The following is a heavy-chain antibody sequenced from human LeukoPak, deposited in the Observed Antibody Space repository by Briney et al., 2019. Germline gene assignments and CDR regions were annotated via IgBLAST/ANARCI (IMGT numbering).Heavy chain of an antibody. CDR3: ARDSSGWSAYYYYYMDV. CDR1: GFTFSSYW. J-gene: IGHJ6*03. V-gene: IGHV3-7*01. Sequence: PGGSLRLSCAASGFTFSSYWMSWVRQAPGKGLEWVANIKQDGSEKYYVDSVKGRFTISRDNAKNSLYLQMNSLRAEDTAVYYCARDSSGWSAYYYYYMDVWGKGTTVTISS. CDR2: IKQDGSEK. D-gene: IGHD6-19*01.